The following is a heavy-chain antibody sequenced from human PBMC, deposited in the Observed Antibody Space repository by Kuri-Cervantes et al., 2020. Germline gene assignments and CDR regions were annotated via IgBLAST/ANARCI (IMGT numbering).Heavy chain of an antibody. V-gene: IGHV4-39*01. Sequence: SETLSPTCTVSGGSISSSSYYWGWIRQPPGKGLEWIGSIYYSGSTYYNPSLKSRVTISVDTSKNQFSLKLSSVTAADTAVYYCARHWNRNNGGAFDIWGQGTMVTVSS. CDR3: ARHWNRNNGGAFDI. CDR1: GGSISSSSYY. J-gene: IGHJ3*02. CDR2: IYYSGST. D-gene: IGHD1-14*01.